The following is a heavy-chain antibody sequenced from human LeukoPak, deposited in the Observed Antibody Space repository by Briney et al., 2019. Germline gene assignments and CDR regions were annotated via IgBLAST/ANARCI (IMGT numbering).Heavy chain of an antibody. J-gene: IGHJ4*02. CDR1: GFTFSSYA. CDR3: AKLPQLRYFDWLIDY. CDR2: ISGSGGST. Sequence: GGSLRLSCAASGFTFSSYAMSWVRQAPGKGLEWVSAISGSGGSTYYADSVKGRFTISRDTSKNTLYLQMNSLRAEDTAVYYCAKLPQLRYFDWLIDYWGQGTLVTVSS. D-gene: IGHD3-9*01. V-gene: IGHV3-23*01.